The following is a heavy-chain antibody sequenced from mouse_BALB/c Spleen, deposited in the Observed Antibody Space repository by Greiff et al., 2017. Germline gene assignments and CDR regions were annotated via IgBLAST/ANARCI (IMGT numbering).Heavy chain of an antibody. CDR2: IDPDTGGT. D-gene: IGHD2-1*01. CDR1: GYTFTDYE. Sequence: QVQLQQSGAELVRPGASVTLSCKASGYTFTDYEMHWVKQTPVHGLEWIGAIDPDTGGTAYNQKFKGKATLTADKSSSTAYMELRSLTSEDSAVYYCTNYGNYFDYWGQGTTLTVSS. J-gene: IGHJ2*01. V-gene: IGHV1-15*01. CDR3: TNYGNYFDY.